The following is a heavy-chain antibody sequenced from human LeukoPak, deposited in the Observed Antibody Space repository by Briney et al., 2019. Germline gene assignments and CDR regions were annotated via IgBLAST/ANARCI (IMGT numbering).Heavy chain of an antibody. V-gene: IGHV5-51*01. Sequence: GESLKISCKGSGYSFTSYWIGWVRQMPGKGLEWMGIIYPGDSDTRYSPSFQGQVTISADKSISTAYLQWSSLKASDTAMYYCARPPPGCGGDCYTSFDYWGQGTLVTVSS. CDR1: GYSFTSYW. CDR3: ARPPPGCGGDCYTSFDY. CDR2: IYPGDSDT. J-gene: IGHJ4*02. D-gene: IGHD2-21*02.